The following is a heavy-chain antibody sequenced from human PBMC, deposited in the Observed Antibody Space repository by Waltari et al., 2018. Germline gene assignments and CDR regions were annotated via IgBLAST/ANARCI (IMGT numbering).Heavy chain of an antibody. V-gene: IGHV3-72*01. Sequence: EVQLVESGGGLVQPGGSLRLSCVAPGLILSDHYMAWVSQAPGEGLEWVGRSRDEGSSHTTECAESVKVSFTLSSHDSKTFLYLQVDSLRMEDTAVYFCARSASDWLNWCDPWRQGTLVTVSS. CDR1: GLILSDHY. CDR3: ARSASDWLNWCDP. D-gene: IGHD3-9*01. J-gene: IGHJ5*02. CDR2: SRDEGSSHTT.